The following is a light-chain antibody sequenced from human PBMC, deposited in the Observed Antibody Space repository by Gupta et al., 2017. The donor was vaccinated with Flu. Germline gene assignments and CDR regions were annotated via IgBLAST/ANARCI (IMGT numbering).Light chain of an antibody. CDR1: QSIGTS. CDR3: HQSNSLPPT. CDR2: SAS. V-gene: IGKV6D-21*02. Sequence: KEKVTITCRASQSIGTSLHWYQQKPGQAPKLLIKSASQTISGIPSRFSGSGSGTEFTLAINSLQSEDAAAYYCHQSNSLPPTFGGGTKVEIK. J-gene: IGKJ4*01.